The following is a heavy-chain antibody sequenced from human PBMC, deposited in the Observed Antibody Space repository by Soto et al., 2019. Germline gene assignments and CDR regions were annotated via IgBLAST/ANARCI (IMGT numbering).Heavy chain of an antibody. CDR3: ARPDGYSGYDWFDP. Sequence: GASVKVSCKASGYTFTSNYMHWVRQAPGQRLEWMGWINAGNGNTKYAQKFQGRVTITRDTSASTAYMELSSLRSEDTAVYYCARPDGYSGYDWFDPWGQGTLVTVSS. CDR2: INAGNGNT. CDR1: GYTFTSNY. J-gene: IGHJ5*02. D-gene: IGHD5-12*01. V-gene: IGHV1-3*01.